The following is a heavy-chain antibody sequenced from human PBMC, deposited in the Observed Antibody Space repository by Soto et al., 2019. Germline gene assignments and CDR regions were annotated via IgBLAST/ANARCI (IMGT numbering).Heavy chain of an antibody. V-gene: IGHV3-23*01. CDR3: AKDLDLGYCSGGSCSYYFDY. D-gene: IGHD2-15*01. J-gene: IGHJ4*02. Sequence: GGSLRLSCAASVFTFSSYAMSWVRQAPGKGLEWVSAISGSGGSTYYADSVKGRFTISRDNSKNTLYLQMNSLRAEDTAVYYCAKDLDLGYCSGGSCSYYFDYWGQGTLVTVSS. CDR1: VFTFSSYA. CDR2: ISGSGGST.